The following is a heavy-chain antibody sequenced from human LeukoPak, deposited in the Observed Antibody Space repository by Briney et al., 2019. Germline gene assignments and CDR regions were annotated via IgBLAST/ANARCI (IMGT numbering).Heavy chain of an antibody. Sequence: SETLSLTCTVSGGSISSYYWSWIRQPAGKGLEWIGRIYTSGGTNYNPSLKSRVTMSVDTSKNQFSLKLSSVTDADTAVYYCARDRRGYSGSYYAFDIWGQGTMVTVSS. D-gene: IGHD1-26*01. CDR3: ARDRRGYSGSYYAFDI. J-gene: IGHJ3*02. V-gene: IGHV4-4*07. CDR2: IYTSGGT. CDR1: GGSISSYY.